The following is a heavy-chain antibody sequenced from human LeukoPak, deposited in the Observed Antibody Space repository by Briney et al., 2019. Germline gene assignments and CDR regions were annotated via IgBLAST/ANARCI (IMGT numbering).Heavy chain of an antibody. V-gene: IGHV4-31*03. CDR1: GGSISSGGYY. Sequence: NPSETLSLTCTVSGGSISSGGYYWSWIRQHPGKGLEWIGYIYDSGSTYYDPSLKSRVTISVDTSKNQFSLKLSSLTAADTAVYYCARGLTVTDNCFDYWGQGTLVTVSS. CDR2: IYDSGST. D-gene: IGHD4-17*01. J-gene: IGHJ4*02. CDR3: ARGLTVTDNCFDY.